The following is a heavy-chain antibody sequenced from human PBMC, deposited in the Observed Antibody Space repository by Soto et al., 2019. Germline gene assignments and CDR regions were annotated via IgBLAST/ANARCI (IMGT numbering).Heavy chain of an antibody. CDR2: ISGSGGST. Sequence: PGGSLRLSCAASGFTFSSYAMSWVRQAPGKGLEWVSAISGSGGSTYYADSVKGRFTISRDNSKNTLYLQMNSLRAEDTAVYYCANNLLVGYWSFDYWGQGTLVTVSS. J-gene: IGHJ4*02. D-gene: IGHD2-8*02. CDR1: GFTFSSYA. CDR3: ANNLLVGYWSFDY. V-gene: IGHV3-23*01.